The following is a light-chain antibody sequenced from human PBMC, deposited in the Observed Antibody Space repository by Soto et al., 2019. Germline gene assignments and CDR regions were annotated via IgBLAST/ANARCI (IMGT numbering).Light chain of an antibody. J-gene: IGKJ1*01. V-gene: IGKV1-5*01. Sequence: DIQMPQSPSTLSASVGDRVIITCRASQSISSWLAWYQQKPGKAPKLLIYDASNLESGVPSRFSGSGSGTEFTLTISSLQPDDFATYYCQQYKSYSPTFGQGTKVEIK. CDR1: QSISSW. CDR2: DAS. CDR3: QQYKSYSPT.